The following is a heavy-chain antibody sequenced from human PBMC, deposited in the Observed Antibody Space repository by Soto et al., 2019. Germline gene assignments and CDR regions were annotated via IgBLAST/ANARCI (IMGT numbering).Heavy chain of an antibody. J-gene: IGHJ4*02. CDR2: ISYDGSNK. D-gene: IGHD1-26*01. V-gene: IGHV3-30-3*01. CDR3: ARDPSPITIRCGANDY. Sequence: GGSLRLSCAASGFTFSSYAMHWVRQAPGKGLEWVAVISYDGSNKYYADSVKGRFTISRDNSKNTLYLQMNSLRAEDTAVYYCARDPSPITIRCGANDYWGQGTLVTVSS. CDR1: GFTFSSYA.